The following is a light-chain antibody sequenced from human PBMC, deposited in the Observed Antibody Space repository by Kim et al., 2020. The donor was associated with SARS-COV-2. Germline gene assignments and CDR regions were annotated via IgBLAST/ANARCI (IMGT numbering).Light chain of an antibody. Sequence: GKAVSSSCTRSRGGIAGNEVQGYQQRPGSAPTTVIYEDKQRPSAVPYRFSGSIETSSNSAFLTISGLKTEDEADYYGQTYGNRNVLFGGGTQLTVL. J-gene: IGLJ2*01. V-gene: IGLV6-57*03. CDR2: EDK. CDR3: QTYGNRNVL. CDR1: RGGIAGNE.